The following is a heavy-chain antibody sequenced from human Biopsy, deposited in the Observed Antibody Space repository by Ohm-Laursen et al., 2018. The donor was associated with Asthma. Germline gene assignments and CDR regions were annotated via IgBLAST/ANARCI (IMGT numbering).Heavy chain of an antibody. Sequence: GTLSLTCYVYPGSFSGFFWTWIRQSPAKGLEWIGETNERGVTNNNPSLKSRVIISIDTYWNRVSLKLTSVTAADTAVYYCARGPELDVWGQGTTVTVSS. CDR3: ARGPELDV. CDR2: TNERGVT. CDR1: PGSFSGFF. V-gene: IGHV4-34*01. J-gene: IGHJ6*02.